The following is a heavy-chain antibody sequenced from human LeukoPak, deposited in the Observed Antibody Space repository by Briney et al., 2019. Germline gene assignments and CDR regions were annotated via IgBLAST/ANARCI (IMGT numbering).Heavy chain of an antibody. CDR1: GFTFSNYG. CDR3: ARGLPYYDILTGYPPYYFDY. CDR2: IWFDGSNK. D-gene: IGHD3-9*01. Sequence: GRSLRLSCAAYGFTFSNYGMHWVRQAPGKGLEWVAVIWFDGSNKYYADSVRGRFTISRDNSKYTLYLQMNTLRAEDTAVYYCARGLPYYDILTGYPPYYFDYWGQGALVTVSS. J-gene: IGHJ4*02. V-gene: IGHV3-33*01.